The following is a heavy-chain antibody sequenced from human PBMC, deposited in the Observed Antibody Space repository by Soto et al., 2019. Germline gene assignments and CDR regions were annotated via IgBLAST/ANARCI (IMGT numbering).Heavy chain of an antibody. CDR2: LSGGGDSS. V-gene: IGHV3-23*01. Sequence: EVQLLESGGGLVQPGGSLRLSCAASGFTFSSYAMTWVRQAPGKGLEWVSDLSGGGDSSYYADSVKGRFTIYRDNSKTTLYLQMNSLRAEDTAVYYCAKGIKSDYYLVVWGEGIMVTVSS. J-gene: IGHJ6*03. CDR3: AKGIKSDYYLVV. CDR1: GFTFSSYA.